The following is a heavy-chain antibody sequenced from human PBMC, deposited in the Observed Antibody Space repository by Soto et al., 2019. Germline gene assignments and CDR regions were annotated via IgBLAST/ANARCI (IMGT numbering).Heavy chain of an antibody. CDR2: ILYDGSKK. CDR1: GFNLNTYG. V-gene: IGHV3-30*05. CDR3: ARRDSSGWYSLDY. Sequence: PGGSMRLSCVASGFNLNTYGIYWVRPAPGKGLQWVAQILYDGSKKHYGDSVKGRFTMSRDNSENRLHLQMNSLRAEGTAVYFCARRDSSGWYSLDYWGQGTLVTVSS. J-gene: IGHJ4*02. D-gene: IGHD6-19*01.